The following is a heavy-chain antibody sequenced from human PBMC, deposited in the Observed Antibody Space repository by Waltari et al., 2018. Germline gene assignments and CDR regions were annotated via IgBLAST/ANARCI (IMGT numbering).Heavy chain of an antibody. CDR1: EFTFSSYA. V-gene: IGHV3-30*04. CDR3: ARDYCDRSNCHGMDV. J-gene: IGHJ6*02. Sequence: QVQLVESGGGVVQPGRSLRLSCAASEFTFSSYAMHWVRQAPGKGLEWVSVISYNGRNIYYVDSVKGRFTISRDNSKKTLYMQINSLRVEDTAVYYCARDYCDRSNCHGMDVWGQGTTVTVSS. CDR2: ISYNGRNI. D-gene: IGHD3-22*01.